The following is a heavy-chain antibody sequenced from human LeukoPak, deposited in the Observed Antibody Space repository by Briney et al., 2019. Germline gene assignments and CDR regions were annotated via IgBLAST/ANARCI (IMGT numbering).Heavy chain of an antibody. V-gene: IGHV1-46*01. Sequence: ASVKVSCKASGYTFTSYYMHWVRQAPGQGLEWMGIINPSGGSTSYAQKFQGRVTMTRDTSTSTAYMELSSLRSEDTAVYYCARALYSNYEDYWGQGTLVTVSS. D-gene: IGHD4-11*01. CDR1: GYTFTSYY. CDR3: ARALYSNYEDY. J-gene: IGHJ4*02. CDR2: INPSGGST.